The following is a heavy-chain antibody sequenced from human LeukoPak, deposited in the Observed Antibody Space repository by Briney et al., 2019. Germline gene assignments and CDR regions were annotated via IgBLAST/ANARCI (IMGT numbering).Heavy chain of an antibody. CDR2: IRSKAYGGTT. D-gene: IGHD2-2*01. CDR1: GFTFGDYG. CDR3: MVDCSSTSCYDY. Sequence: GGSLRLSCTASGFTFGDYGMSWVRQAPGKGLEWVGFIRSKAYGGTTEYAASVKGRFTISRDDSKSIAYLQMDSLKTEDTAVYYCMVDCSSTSCYDYWGQGTLVTVSS. V-gene: IGHV3-49*04. J-gene: IGHJ4*02.